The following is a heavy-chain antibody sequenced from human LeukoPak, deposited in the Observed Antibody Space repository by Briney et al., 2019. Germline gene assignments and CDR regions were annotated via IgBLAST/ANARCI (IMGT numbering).Heavy chain of an antibody. V-gene: IGHV4-39*07. D-gene: IGHD3-22*01. CDR1: GGSISSSSYY. J-gene: IGHJ4*02. CDR3: ARGDYYDSSGYYFFDY. Sequence: SETLSLTCTVSGGSISSSSYYWGWIRQPPGKGLEWIGSIYYSGSTYYNPSLKSRVTISVDKSKNQFSLKLSSVTAADTAVYYCARGDYYDSSGYYFFDYWGQGTLVTVSS. CDR2: IYYSGST.